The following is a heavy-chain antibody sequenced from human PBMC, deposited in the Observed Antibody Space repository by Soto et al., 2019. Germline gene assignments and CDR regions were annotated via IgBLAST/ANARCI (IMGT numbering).Heavy chain of an antibody. V-gene: IGHV4-39*01. CDR2: VSHIGST. CDR3: SRIPVSGPRTGFDY. CDR1: GGSISNSSYL. D-gene: IGHD2-2*01. Sequence: PSETLSLTCSVSGGSISNSSYLWGWVRQPPGKGLQWIGSVSHIGSTNYNPSLKSRLTISVGTSKTQSSLRLDSVIAADTAVYYCSRIPVSGPRTGFDYWGQGILVTVSS. J-gene: IGHJ4*02.